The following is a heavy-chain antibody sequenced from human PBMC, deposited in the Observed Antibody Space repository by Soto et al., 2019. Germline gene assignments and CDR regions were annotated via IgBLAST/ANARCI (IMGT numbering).Heavy chain of an antibody. V-gene: IGHV1-8*01. CDR2: MNPNSGNT. CDR3: ARGNIVLVPAAMPLYYYYGMDV. Sequence: QVQLVQSGAEVKKPGASVKVSCKASGYTFTSYDINWVRQATGQGLEWMGWMNPNSGNTGYAQKFQGRVTMTRNTSISTAYMELSSLRSEDTAVYYCARGNIVLVPAAMPLYYYYGMDVWGQGTTVTVSS. D-gene: IGHD2-2*01. CDR1: GYTFTSYD. J-gene: IGHJ6*02.